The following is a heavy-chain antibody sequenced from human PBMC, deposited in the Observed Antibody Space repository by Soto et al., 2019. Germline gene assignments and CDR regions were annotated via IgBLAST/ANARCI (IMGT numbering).Heavy chain of an antibody. V-gene: IGHV4-59*01. D-gene: IGHD3-10*01. CDR3: ARALEGSGSYYMTPWNYYGMDV. CDR2: IYYSGST. Sequence: SETLSLTCTVSGGSISSYYWSWIRQPPGKGLEWIGYIYYSGSTNYNPSLKSRVTISVDTSKNQFSLKLSSVTAADTAVYYCARALEGSGSYYMTPWNYYGMDVWGQGTTVTAP. J-gene: IGHJ6*02. CDR1: GGSISSYY.